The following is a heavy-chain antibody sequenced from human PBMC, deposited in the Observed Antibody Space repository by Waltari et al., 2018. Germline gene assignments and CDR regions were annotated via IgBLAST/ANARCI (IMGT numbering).Heavy chain of an antibody. CDR2: IYYSGST. CDR3: ARRYYYGSGKAFDY. D-gene: IGHD3-10*01. J-gene: IGHJ4*02. V-gene: IGHV4-59*01. CDR1: GGSISSYY. Sequence: QVQLQESGPGLVKPSETLSLTCPVSGGSISSYYWRWIRQPPGKGLEWIGYIYYSGSTNYNPSLKSRVTISVDTSKNQFSLKLSSVTAADTAVYYCARRYYYGSGKAFDYWGQGTLVTVSS.